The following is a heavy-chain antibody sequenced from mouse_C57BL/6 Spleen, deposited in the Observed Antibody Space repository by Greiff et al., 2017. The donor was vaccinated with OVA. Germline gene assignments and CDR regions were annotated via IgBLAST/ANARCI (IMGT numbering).Heavy chain of an antibody. Sequence: VQRVESGAELVKPGASVKLSCKASGYTFTEYTIHWVKQRSGQGLEWIGWFYPGSGSIKYNEKFKDKATLTADKSSSTVYMELSRLTSEDSAVYFCARHEDGGYYDYAWFAYWGQGTLVTVSA. J-gene: IGHJ3*01. D-gene: IGHD2-4*01. V-gene: IGHV1-62-2*01. CDR3: ARHEDGGYYDYAWFAY. CDR2: FYPGSGSI. CDR1: GYTFTEYT.